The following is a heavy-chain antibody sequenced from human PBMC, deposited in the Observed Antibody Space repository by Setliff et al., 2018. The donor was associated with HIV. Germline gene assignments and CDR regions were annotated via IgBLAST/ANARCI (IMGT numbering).Heavy chain of an antibody. CDR3: ARHSGPSSGYYLIDP. Sequence: SETLSLTCTVSGGSISSSSYFWGWIRQPPGKGLEWIGSIYYSGSTYYNPSLKSRVTISVDTSKNQFSLKLSSVTAADTAVYYCARHSGPSSGYYLIDPWGQGTLVTVSS. V-gene: IGHV4-39*01. D-gene: IGHD3-22*01. CDR2: IYYSGST. J-gene: IGHJ5*02. CDR1: GGSISSSSYF.